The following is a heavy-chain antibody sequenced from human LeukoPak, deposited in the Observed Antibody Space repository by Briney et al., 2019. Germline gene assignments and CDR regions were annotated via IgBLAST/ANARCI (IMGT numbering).Heavy chain of an antibody. D-gene: IGHD6-19*01. CDR2: MNPDSGNT. J-gene: IGHJ4*02. CDR1: GYTFTSYD. Sequence: ASVKVSCKASGYTFTSYDINWVRQATGQGLEWMGWMNPDSGNTGYAQKFQGRVTMTRNTSISTAYMELSSLRSEDTAVDYWSRVRGPNRWLVRGFDSWGPGNLVTVSP. V-gene: IGHV1-8*01. CDR3: SRVRGPNRWLVRGFDS.